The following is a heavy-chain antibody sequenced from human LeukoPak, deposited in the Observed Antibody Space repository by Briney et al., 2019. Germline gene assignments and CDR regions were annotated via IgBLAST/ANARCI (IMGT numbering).Heavy chain of an antibody. CDR3: ARQYSSGWFSYFDY. CDR1: GYTFTDYF. V-gene: IGHV1-2*02. D-gene: IGHD6-19*01. Sequence: ASVKVSCKASGYTFTDYFMHWVRQAPGQGLDWMGWINPNSGGTNYAQKFQGRVTMTRDTSIRTAYMDLSRLRSDDTAVYYCARQYSSGWFSYFDYWGQGTLVTVSS. CDR2: INPNSGGT. J-gene: IGHJ4*02.